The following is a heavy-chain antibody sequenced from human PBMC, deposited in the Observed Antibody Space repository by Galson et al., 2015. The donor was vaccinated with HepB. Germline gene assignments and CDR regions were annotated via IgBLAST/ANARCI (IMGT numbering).Heavy chain of an antibody. Sequence: QSGAEVKKPGESLKISCRGSGYSFTTYWIAWVRQMPGKGLECMGIIYPGDSSIKYSPSFQGQVTISADKSISTAYLQWSSLKASDTAMYYCATAPFVSGYYENYYYYGMDVWGQGTTVTVSS. V-gene: IGHV5-51*01. D-gene: IGHD3-3*01. J-gene: IGHJ6*02. CDR2: IYPGDSSI. CDR3: ATAPFVSGYYENYYYYGMDV. CDR1: GYSFTTYW.